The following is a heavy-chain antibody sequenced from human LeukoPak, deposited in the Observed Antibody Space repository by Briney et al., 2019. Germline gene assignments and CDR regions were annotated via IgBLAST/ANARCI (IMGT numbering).Heavy chain of an antibody. CDR3: TKDHEGGSYGYNYFDY. CDR2: INPNSCGT. V-gene: IGHV1-2*02. D-gene: IGHD5-18*01. Sequence: ASVKVSCKASGYTFTGYYMHWVRQPPGQGLEWMGWINPNSCGTNYAQKFQGRVTMTRDTSISTAYMELSRQTSDDTAVYYCTKDHEGGSYGYNYFDYWGQGTLVTVSS. J-gene: IGHJ4*02. CDR1: GYTFTGYY.